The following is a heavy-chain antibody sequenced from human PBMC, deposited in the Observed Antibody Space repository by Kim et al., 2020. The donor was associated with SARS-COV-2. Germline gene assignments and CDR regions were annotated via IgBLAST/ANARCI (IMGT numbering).Heavy chain of an antibody. D-gene: IGHD6-6*01. CDR3: ARDNFVADSSSSNYYYYGMDV. CDR2: IYYSGST. Sequence: SETLSLTCTVSGGSISSYYWSWIRQPPGKGLEWIGYIYYSGSTNYNPSLKSRVTISVDTSKNQFSLKLSSVTAADTAVYYCARDNFVADSSSSNYYYYGMDVWGQGTTVTVSS. CDR1: GGSISSYY. J-gene: IGHJ6*02. V-gene: IGHV4-59*01.